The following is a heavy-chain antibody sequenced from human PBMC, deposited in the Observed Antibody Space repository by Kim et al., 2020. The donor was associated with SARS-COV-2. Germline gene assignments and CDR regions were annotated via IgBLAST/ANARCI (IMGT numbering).Heavy chain of an antibody. D-gene: IGHD3-10*01. CDR2: IHYSGIT. CDR3: ARGAYGSGSRTFDY. V-gene: IGHV4-59*13. Sequence: SETLSLTCSVSGGSISGYYWNWIRQSPGKGLEWIGYIHYSGITNYNPSLKSRVTMSVDTSQDQFSLKLTSMTAADTAVYYCARGAYGSGSRTFDYWGQGTVVTVT. J-gene: IGHJ4*02. CDR1: GGSISGYY.